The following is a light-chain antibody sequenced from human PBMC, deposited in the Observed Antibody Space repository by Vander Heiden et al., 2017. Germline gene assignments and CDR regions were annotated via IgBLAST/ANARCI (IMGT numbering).Light chain of an antibody. CDR3: QQYNNWPRT. J-gene: IGKJ1*01. V-gene: IGKV3-15*01. CDR1: QSVGSN. Sequence: EIVMTQSPATLSVSPGERATLSCRASQSVGSNLAWYQQRPGQAPRLLIYGVSTRATGIPARFSGSGSGTEFTLTINSLQSEDFAVYYCQQYNNWPRTFGQGTKVEIK. CDR2: GVS.